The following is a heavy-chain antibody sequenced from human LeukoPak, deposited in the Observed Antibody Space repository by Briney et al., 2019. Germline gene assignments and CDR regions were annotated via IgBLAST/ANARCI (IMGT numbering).Heavy chain of an antibody. Sequence: SVKVSCKASGGTFISYAISWVRQAPGQGLEWMGRIIPIFGTANYAQKFQGRVTITTDESTSTAYMELSSLRSEDTAVYYCHYYDSSGYEFDYWGQGTLVTVSS. CDR3: HYYDSSGYEFDY. CDR2: IIPIFGTA. CDR1: GGTFISYA. D-gene: IGHD3-22*01. V-gene: IGHV1-69*05. J-gene: IGHJ4*02.